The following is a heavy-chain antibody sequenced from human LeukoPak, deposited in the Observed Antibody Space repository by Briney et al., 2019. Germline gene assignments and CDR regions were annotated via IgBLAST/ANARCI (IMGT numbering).Heavy chain of an antibody. CDR3: ARASHYYDSSGYYYWFDP. V-gene: IGHV1-2*02. D-gene: IGHD3-22*01. CDR1: GYTFTGYY. J-gene: IGHJ5*02. CDR2: INPNSGGT. Sequence: GASVKVSCKASGYTFTGYYMHWVRQAPGQGLEWMGWINPNSGGTNYAQKFQGRVTMTRDTSISTAYMELSRLRSDDTAVYYCARASHYYDSSGYYYWFDPWGQGTLVTVSS.